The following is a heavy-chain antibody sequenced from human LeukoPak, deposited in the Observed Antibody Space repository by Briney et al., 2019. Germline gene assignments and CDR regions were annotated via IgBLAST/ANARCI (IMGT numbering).Heavy chain of an antibody. CDR2: IIPIFGTA. J-gene: IGHJ3*02. Sequence: SVKVSCKASGGTFSSYAISWVRQAPGQGLEWMGGIIPIFGTANYAQKFQGRVTITADESTSTAYMELSSLRSEDTAVYYCARDLGAYCGGDCHDAFDIWGQGTMVTVSS. D-gene: IGHD2-21*01. CDR3: ARDLGAYCGGDCHDAFDI. V-gene: IGHV1-69*13. CDR1: GGTFSSYA.